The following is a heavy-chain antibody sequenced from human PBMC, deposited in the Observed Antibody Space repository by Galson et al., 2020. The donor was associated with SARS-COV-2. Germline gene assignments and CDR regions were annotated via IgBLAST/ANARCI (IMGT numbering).Heavy chain of an antibody. CDR2: ISTGGDT. CDR1: GFTVSTNF. V-gene: IGHV3-53*01. D-gene: IGHD3-10*01. J-gene: IGHJ6*02. Sequence: PGGSLRLSSAASGFTVSTNFMSWVRQATEKGLEWVSDISTGGDTNYADSVKGRFTISRDNSKNTLHLQMNSLRAEDTAVYYCARGFGSGTLYYYYCFDVWGQGTTVTVSS. CDR3: ARGFGSGTLYYYYCFDV.